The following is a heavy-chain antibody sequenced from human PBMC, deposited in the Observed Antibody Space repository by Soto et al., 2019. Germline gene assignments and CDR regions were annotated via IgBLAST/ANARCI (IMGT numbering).Heavy chain of an antibody. CDR3: ARLPASRIAAAGTRDY. CDR2: INAGNGNT. CDR1: GYTFTSYA. V-gene: IGHV1-3*01. J-gene: IGHJ4*02. Sequence: ASVKVSCKASGYTFTSYAMHWVRQAPGQRLEWMGWINAGNGNTKYSQKFQGRVTITRDTSASTAYMELSSLRSEDTAVYYCARLPASRIAAAGTRDYWGQGTLVTVSS. D-gene: IGHD6-13*01.